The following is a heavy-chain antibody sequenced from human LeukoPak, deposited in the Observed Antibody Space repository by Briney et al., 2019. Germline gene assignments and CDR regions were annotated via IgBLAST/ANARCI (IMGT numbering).Heavy chain of an antibody. V-gene: IGHV3-7*01. CDR3: ARVITVYNDYEEVAESFQH. CDR2: IKQDGSEK. D-gene: IGHD4-17*01. J-gene: IGHJ1*01. CDR1: GFTFSSYW. Sequence: PGGSLRLSCAASGFTFSSYWMSWVRQAPGKGLEWVANIKQDGSEKYYVDSVKGRFTISRDSAKNSLYLQMNSLRAEDTAVYFCARVITVYNDYEEVAESFQHWGQGTLVTVSS.